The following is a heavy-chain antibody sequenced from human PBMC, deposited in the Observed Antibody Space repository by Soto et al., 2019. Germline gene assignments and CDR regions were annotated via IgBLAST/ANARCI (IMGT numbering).Heavy chain of an antibody. CDR1: GGSISGYY. D-gene: IGHD4-4*01. CDR3: ARHSNEYRKSLAN. J-gene: IGHJ4*02. V-gene: IGHV4-59*08. Sequence: QLQLQESGPGLVKPSETLSLTCPVSGGSISGYYWSWIRQPPGKGLEWIAFIHYTGSSNSNPSLARRVTMTIDPSMNPFSLKLSSLTAADTAVYYCARHSNEYRKSLANWGQGTLVTVSS. CDR2: IHYTGSS.